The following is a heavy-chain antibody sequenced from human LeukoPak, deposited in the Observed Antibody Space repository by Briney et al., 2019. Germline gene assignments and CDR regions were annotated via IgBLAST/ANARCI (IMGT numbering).Heavy chain of an antibody. J-gene: IGHJ6*03. Sequence: SVKVSCKASGGTFSSYAISWVRQAPRQGLEWMGGIIPIFGTANYAQKFQGRVTITADESTSTAYMELSSLRSEDTAVYYCARDFTPTQSTVVSYYYYMDVWGKGTTVTVSS. CDR3: ARDFTPTQSTVVSYYYYMDV. CDR1: GGTFSSYA. V-gene: IGHV1-69*13. CDR2: IIPIFGTA. D-gene: IGHD4-23*01.